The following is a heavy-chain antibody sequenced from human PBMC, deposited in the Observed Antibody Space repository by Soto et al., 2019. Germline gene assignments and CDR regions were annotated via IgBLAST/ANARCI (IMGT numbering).Heavy chain of an antibody. V-gene: IGHV1-3*01. CDR3: ASDDGVDKALVTFVLDY. CDR1: GYTFTSYA. J-gene: IGHJ4*02. CDR2: INAGNGNT. D-gene: IGHD5-18*01. Sequence: ASVKVSCKASGYTFTSYAMHWVRQAPGQRLEWMGWINAGNGNTKYSQKFQGRVTITRDTSASIAYMELSSLRSEDTAVYYCASDDGVDKALVTFVLDYWGQGTLVTVSS.